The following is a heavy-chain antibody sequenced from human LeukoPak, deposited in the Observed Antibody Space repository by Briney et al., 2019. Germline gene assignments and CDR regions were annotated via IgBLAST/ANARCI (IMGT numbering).Heavy chain of an antibody. CDR2: INHSGST. D-gene: IGHD6-13*01. Sequence: SETLSLTCAVYGGSFSGYYWSWIRQPPGKGLEWIGEINHSGSTNYNPSLKSRVTISVDTSKNQFSLKLSSVTAADTAVYYCAKMYSSSWYPSFDYWGQGTLVTVSS. CDR3: AKMYSSSWYPSFDY. CDR1: GGSFSGYY. V-gene: IGHV4-34*01. J-gene: IGHJ4*02.